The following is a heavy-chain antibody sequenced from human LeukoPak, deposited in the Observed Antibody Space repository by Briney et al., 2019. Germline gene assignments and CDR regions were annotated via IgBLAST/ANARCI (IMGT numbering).Heavy chain of an antibody. CDR2: IYNSGST. CDR1: GGSMSSHF. V-gene: IGHV4-4*07. J-gene: IGHJ4*02. Sequence: SETLSLTCTVSGGSMSSHFWSWIRQPAGKGLEWIGRIYNSGSTNYNPSLKSRLTMSVDTSKNQFSLNLNSVIAADTALYYCARGPTYSSGAYFENWGQGILVTVSS. D-gene: IGHD6-19*01. CDR3: ARGPTYSSGAYFEN.